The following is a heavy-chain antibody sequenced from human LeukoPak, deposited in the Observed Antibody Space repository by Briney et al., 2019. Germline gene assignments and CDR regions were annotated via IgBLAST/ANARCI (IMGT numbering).Heavy chain of an antibody. CDR1: GYTLTELS. V-gene: IGHV1-24*01. Sequence: ASVKVSCKVSGYTLTELSMHWVRQAPGKGLEWMGGFDPEDGETIYAQKFQGRVTMTEDTSTDTAYMELSSLRSEDTAVYYCARDALRFLEWLEREYYFDYWGQGTLVTVSS. D-gene: IGHD3-3*01. J-gene: IGHJ4*02. CDR3: ARDALRFLEWLEREYYFDY. CDR2: FDPEDGET.